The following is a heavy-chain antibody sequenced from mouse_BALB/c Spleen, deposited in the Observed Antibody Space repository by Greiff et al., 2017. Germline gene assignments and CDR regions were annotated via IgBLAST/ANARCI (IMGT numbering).Heavy chain of an antibody. CDR2: ISSGGST. D-gene: IGHD2-4*01. CDR3: ARGSDYDWFAY. J-gene: IGHJ3*01. V-gene: IGHV5-6-5*01. Sequence: EVKLVESGGGLVKPGGSLKLSCAASGFTFSSYAMSWVRQTPEKRLEWVASISSGGSTYYPDSVKGRFTISRDNARNILYLQMSSLRSEDTAMYYCARGSDYDWFAYWGQGTLVTVSA. CDR1: GFTFSSYA.